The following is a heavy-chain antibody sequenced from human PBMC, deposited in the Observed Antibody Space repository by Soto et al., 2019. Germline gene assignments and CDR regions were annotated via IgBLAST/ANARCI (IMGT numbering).Heavy chain of an antibody. Sequence: GGSLRLSCAASGFTFSNYATDWVRQAPGKGLEWVSAISNSFSDGNTHYADSVKGRFTISRDNDKNTVFLEMNSLRAEDTAVYYCAKVFSPEGGNYFDHWGQGTLVTVSS. CDR1: GFTFSNYA. J-gene: IGHJ4*02. CDR2: ISNSFSDGNT. CDR3: AKVFSPEGGNYFDH. V-gene: IGHV3-23*01.